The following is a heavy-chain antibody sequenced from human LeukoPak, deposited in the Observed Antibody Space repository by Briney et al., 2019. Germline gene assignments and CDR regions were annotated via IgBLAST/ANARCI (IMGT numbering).Heavy chain of an antibody. D-gene: IGHD4-17*01. J-gene: IGHJ6*02. CDR1: GFTFSSYA. CDR2: ISYDGSNK. Sequence: PGRSLRLSCAASGFTFSSYAMHWVRQAPGKGLEWVAVISYDGSNKYYADSVKGRFTISRDNSKNTLYLQMNSLRAEDTAVYYCARAGDYVGLDVWGQGTTVTVSS. CDR3: ARAGDYVGLDV. V-gene: IGHV3-30-3*01.